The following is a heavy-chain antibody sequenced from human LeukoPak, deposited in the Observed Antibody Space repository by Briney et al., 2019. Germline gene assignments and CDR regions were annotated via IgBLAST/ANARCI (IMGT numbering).Heavy chain of an antibody. CDR1: GFTFGSFA. D-gene: IGHD6-19*01. V-gene: IGHV3-74*01. CDR2: INPDGTTT. J-gene: IGHJ4*02. CDR3: ARVSIGWYSFDY. Sequence: GSLRLSCAASGFTFGSFAMHWVRQAPGKGLVWVSRINPDGTTTSYADSVKGRFTISRDNAKDTVYLQMNSLRAEDTAVYYCARVSIGWYSFDYWGQGTLVTVSS.